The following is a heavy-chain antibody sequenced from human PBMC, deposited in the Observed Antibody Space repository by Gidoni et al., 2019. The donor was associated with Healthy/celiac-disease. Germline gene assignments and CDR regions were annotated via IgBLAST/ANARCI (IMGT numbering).Heavy chain of an antibody. V-gene: IGHV4-34*01. CDR2: INHSGST. D-gene: IGHD3-10*01. J-gene: IGHJ4*02. CDR1: GGSFSGYY. CDR3: ARWVRYYYGSGSYWHFDY. Sequence: QVQLQQWGAGLLKPSATLSLPCAVYGGSFSGYYWSWIRQPPGKGLEWIGEINHSGSTNYTPSLKSRVTISVDTSKNQFSLKLSSVTAADTAVYYCARWVRYYYGSGSYWHFDYWGQGTLVTVSS.